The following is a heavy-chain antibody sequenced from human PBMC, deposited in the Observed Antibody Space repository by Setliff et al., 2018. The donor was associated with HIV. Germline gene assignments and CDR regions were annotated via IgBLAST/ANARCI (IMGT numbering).Heavy chain of an antibody. CDR2: IKQDGSEK. J-gene: IGHJ3*02. Sequence: GGSLSLSCVASGFTFSRCWMSWVRQAPGKGLEWVGNIKQDGSEKYYVDSVKGRFTISRDNAKNSLYLQMDSLRADDTAMYYCACPKEGYSGSGGAFQIWGQGTMVTVSS. V-gene: IGHV3-7*01. CDR1: GFTFSRCW. D-gene: IGHD3-10*01. CDR3: ACPKEGYSGSGGAFQI.